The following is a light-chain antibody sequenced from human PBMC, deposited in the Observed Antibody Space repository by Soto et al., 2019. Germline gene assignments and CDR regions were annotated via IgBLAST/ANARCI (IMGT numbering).Light chain of an antibody. CDR1: SSDVGAYNF. Sequence: QSVLTQPASVSGSPGQSITISCTGTSSDVGAYNFVSWHQQHPGKAPKLLIYRNNQRPSGVPDRFSGSKSGTSASLAISGLRSEDEADYYCAAWDDSLSGPVFGGGTQLTVL. V-gene: IGLV1-47*01. CDR3: AAWDDSLSGPV. J-gene: IGLJ3*02. CDR2: RNN.